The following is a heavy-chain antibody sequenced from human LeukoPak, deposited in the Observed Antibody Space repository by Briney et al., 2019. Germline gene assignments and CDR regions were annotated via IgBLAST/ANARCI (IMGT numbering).Heavy chain of an antibody. D-gene: IGHD3-22*01. CDR1: GYSISSGYY. V-gene: IGHV4-38-2*01. CDR3: ARRGGYFYYFDY. CDR2: IYHSGST. Sequence: PETLSLTCAVSGYSISSGYYWGWIRQPPGKGLEWIGSIYHSGSTYYNPSLKSRVTISVDTSKNQFSLKLSSVTAADTAVYYCARRGGYFYYFDYWGQGTLVTVSS. J-gene: IGHJ4*02.